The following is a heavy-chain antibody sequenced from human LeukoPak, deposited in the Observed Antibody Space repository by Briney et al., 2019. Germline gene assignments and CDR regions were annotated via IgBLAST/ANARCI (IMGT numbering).Heavy chain of an antibody. J-gene: IGHJ4*02. V-gene: IGHV3-74*01. CDR3: ARVLVYGSGSCGH. Sequence: GGSLRLSCAASAFTFSNYWMQWVRHAPGKGLVWVSRINGEGGTSYAESVKGRFTISRDNAKNTVHLQMNSLRAEDTAVYYCARVLVYGSGSCGHWGEGTLVTVSS. CDR2: INGEGGT. D-gene: IGHD3-10*01. CDR1: AFTFSNYW.